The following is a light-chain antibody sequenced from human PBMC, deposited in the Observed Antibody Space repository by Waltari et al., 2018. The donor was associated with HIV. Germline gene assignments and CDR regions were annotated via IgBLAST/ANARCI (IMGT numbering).Light chain of an antibody. CDR2: DVS. CDR3: SSYKGTIKL. Sequence: QSALTQPPSVSGSPGQSVTISCTGTNSDIGRYVSRYQQHPGQAPRLMLFDVSQRPPGISARFSGSKSGTTASLTISGLQTDDEADNFCSSYKGTIKLFGGGTKLTVL. V-gene: IGLV2-14*03. CDR1: NSDIGRY. J-gene: IGLJ3*02.